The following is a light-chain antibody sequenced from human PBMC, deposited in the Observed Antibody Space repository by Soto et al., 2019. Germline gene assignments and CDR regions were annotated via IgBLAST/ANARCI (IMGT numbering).Light chain of an antibody. V-gene: IGLV2-14*01. CDR1: SSDVGGYNY. CDR2: DVS. CDR3: SSYTSSSTLCV. Sequence: QSALTQAASVSGSPGQSITISCTGTSSDVGGYNYVSWYQQHPGKAPKLMIYDVSNRPSGVSNRFSGSKSGNTASLTISGLHAEDEADYYCSSYTSSSTLCVFGGGTKVTVL. J-gene: IGLJ3*02.